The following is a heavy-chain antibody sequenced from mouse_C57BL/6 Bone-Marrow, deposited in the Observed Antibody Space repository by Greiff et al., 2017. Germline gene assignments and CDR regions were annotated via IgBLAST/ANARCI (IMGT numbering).Heavy chain of an antibody. V-gene: IGHV1-50*01. Sequence: QVQLQQPGAELVKPGASVKLSCKASGYTFTSYGMQWVKQRPGQGLEWIGEIDPAGSYTNYNQKFKGKATLTVDTYSSTAYMQLSSLTAEDTAVYYCARRVITTVPYYAMDYWGQGTSVTVSS. J-gene: IGHJ4*01. CDR1: GYTFTSYG. D-gene: IGHD1-1*01. CDR2: IDPAGSYT. CDR3: ARRVITTVPYYAMDY.